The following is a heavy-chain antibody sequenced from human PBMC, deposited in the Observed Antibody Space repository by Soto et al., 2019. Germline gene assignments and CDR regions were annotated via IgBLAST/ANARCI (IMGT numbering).Heavy chain of an antibody. V-gene: IGHV5-51*01. CDR2: IYPGDSDT. J-gene: IGHJ3*02. CDR1: GYSFTSYW. Sequence: GESLKISCKGSGYSFTSYWIGWVRQMPGKGLEWMGIIYPGDSDTRYSPSFQGQVTISADKSISTAYLQWSSLKASDTAMYYCARREVAAEGLDAFDIWGQGTMVTVSS. CDR3: ARREVAAEGLDAFDI. D-gene: IGHD6-13*01.